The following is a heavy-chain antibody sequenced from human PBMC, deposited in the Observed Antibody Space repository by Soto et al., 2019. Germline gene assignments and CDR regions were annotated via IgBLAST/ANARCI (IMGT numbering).Heavy chain of an antibody. J-gene: IGHJ4*02. CDR2: IYYGGST. CDR1: GDSISSYY. V-gene: IGHV4-59*08. D-gene: IGHD7-27*01. Sequence: SETLSLTCTVSGDSISSYYWTWIRQPPGKGLEWIAFIYYGGSTNYNPSLKSRVTISVNTSKNQFSLNLNSVTAADTAVYYCARPGRDWGSLEYWGQGTRVTVS. CDR3: ARPGRDWGSLEY.